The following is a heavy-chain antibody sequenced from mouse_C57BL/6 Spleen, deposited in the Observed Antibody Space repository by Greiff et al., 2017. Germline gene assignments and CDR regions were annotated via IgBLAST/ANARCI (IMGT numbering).Heavy chain of an antibody. V-gene: IGHV5-4*03. CDR2: ISDGGTYT. CDR1: GFTFSSYA. D-gene: IGHD1-1*01. CDR3: ARTPLYGSSYGWYFDV. J-gene: IGHJ1*03. Sequence: EVKLQESGGGLVKPGGSLKLSCAASGFTFSSYAMSWVRQTPEKRLEWVATISDGGTYTYYPDNVKGRFTISRDNATNNRYMQMSHLKSEDTAMYYCARTPLYGSSYGWYFDVWGTGTTGTVSS.